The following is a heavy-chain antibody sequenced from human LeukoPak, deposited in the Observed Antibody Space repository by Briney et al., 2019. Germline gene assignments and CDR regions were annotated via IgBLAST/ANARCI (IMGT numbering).Heavy chain of an antibody. Sequence: NPGGSLRLSCAASGFTFSSYSMNWVRQAPGKGLEWVSSISSSSSYIYYADSVKGRFTISRDNAKNSLYLQMNSLRAEDTAVYYSARDIYVAYFGGDCYSENWYFDLWGRGTLVTVSS. CDR3: ARDIYVAYFGGDCYSENWYFDL. CDR2: ISSSSSYI. CDR1: GFTFSSYS. J-gene: IGHJ2*01. V-gene: IGHV3-21*01. D-gene: IGHD2-21*02.